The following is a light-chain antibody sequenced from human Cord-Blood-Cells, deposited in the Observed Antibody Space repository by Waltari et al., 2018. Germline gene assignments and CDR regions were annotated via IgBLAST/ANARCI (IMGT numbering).Light chain of an antibody. CDR3: QSYDSSLSGWV. CDR1: SPNIGAGYD. CDR2: GNS. V-gene: IGLV1-40*01. Sequence: QSVLTQPPSVSGAPGQRVTISCTGSSPNIGAGYDGHWYQQLPGTAPKLLIYGNSNRPSGVPDRFSGSKSGTSASLAITGLQAEDEADYYCQSYDSSLSGWVFDGGTKLTVL. J-gene: IGLJ3*02.